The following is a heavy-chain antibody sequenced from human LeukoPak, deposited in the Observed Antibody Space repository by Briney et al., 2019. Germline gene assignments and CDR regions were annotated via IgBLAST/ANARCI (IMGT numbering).Heavy chain of an antibody. Sequence: ASVKVSCKASGYTFTSYGISRVRQAPGQGLEWMGWISAYNGNTNYAQNLQGRVTMTTDTSTSTAYMELRSLRFDDTAVYYCARDGAVAGQFDYWGQGTLVTVSS. D-gene: IGHD6-19*01. CDR3: ARDGAVAGQFDY. V-gene: IGHV1-18*01. CDR2: ISAYNGNT. J-gene: IGHJ4*02. CDR1: GYTFTSYG.